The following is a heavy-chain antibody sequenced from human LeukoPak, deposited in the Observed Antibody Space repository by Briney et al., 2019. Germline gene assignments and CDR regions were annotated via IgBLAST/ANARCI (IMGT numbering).Heavy chain of an antibody. CDR3: ARDIVAASSDGFDV. J-gene: IGHJ3*01. CDR1: GGFVSSFF. D-gene: IGHD2-21*01. V-gene: IGHV4-4*07. CDR2: MFANGNA. Sequence: SETLSLTCSVSGGFVSSFFWSWIRQPAGRELEWLGRMFANGNANYNPSLKSRISMSVDTSTSQFSLTLTSVTAADTAIYYCARDIVAASSDGFDVWGQGTTVIVSS.